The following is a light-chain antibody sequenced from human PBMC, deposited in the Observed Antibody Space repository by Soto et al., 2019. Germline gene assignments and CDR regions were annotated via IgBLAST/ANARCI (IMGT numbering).Light chain of an antibody. CDR1: SSDVGSYNL. J-gene: IGLJ1*01. Sequence: QSALTQPASVSGSLGQSITISCTGTSSDVGSYNLVSWYQQHPGKAPKLMIYDVTKRPSGVSDRFSGSRSGNTGSLTISGLQAEDESDYYCFSDAASSTYVFGSGTKVTVL. V-gene: IGLV2-23*02. CDR3: FSDAASSTYV. CDR2: DVT.